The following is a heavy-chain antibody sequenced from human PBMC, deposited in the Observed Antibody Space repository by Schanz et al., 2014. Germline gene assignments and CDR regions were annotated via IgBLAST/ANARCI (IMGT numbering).Heavy chain of an antibody. J-gene: IGHJ4*02. Sequence: EVQLVESGGGLVQPGGSLRLSCTSSGFTFDNSAMSWVRQAVGEGLVWVSRSSHDGSFTTFADSVKGRFTISRDNAKNALYLQMNSLRAEDTAVYYCVRDTDYHFDYWGQGTLVTVSS. CDR1: GFTFDNSA. CDR3: VRDTDYHFDY. D-gene: IGHD4-17*01. CDR2: SSHDGSFT. V-gene: IGHV3-74*01.